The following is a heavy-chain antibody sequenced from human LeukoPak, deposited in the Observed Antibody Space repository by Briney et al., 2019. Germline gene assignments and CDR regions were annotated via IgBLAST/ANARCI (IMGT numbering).Heavy chain of an antibody. J-gene: IGHJ4*02. CDR3: ARPDSSGYYYGY. CDR1: GYTFTGYY. D-gene: IGHD3-22*01. V-gene: IGHV1-2*02. Sequence: GASVKVSCKASGYTFTGYYMHWVRQAPGQGLEWMGWINPNSGSTNYAQKFQGRVTMTRDTSISTAYMELSRLRSDDTAVYYCARPDSSGYYYGYWGQGTLVTVSS. CDR2: INPNSGST.